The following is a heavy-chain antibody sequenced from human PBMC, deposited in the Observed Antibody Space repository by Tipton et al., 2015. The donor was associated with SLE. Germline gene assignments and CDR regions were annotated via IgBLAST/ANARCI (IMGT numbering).Heavy chain of an antibody. CDR1: GGSISSNNW. J-gene: IGHJ4*02. CDR2: IYHSGST. V-gene: IGHV4-4*02. CDR3: ARDPETGWHGDY. Sequence: PGLVKPSGTLSLTCAVYGGSISSNNWWSWVRQPPGKGLEWIGQIYHSGSTDYNPSLKSRVTISLDKSTNQFSLKLTSVTAADTAIYYCARDPETGWHGDYWGQGTLVTVSS. D-gene: IGHD6-19*01.